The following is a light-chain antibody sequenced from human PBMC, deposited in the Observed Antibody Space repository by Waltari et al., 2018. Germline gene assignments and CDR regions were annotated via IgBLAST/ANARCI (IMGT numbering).Light chain of an antibody. CDR2: DAS. CDR1: QSIRSW. Sequence: DIQMTQSPSTLSASVGDRVTITCRASQSIRSWLAWYQQKPGKAPKVLIYDASTLESGVSSRFSGSGSGTEFTLTINGLQPDDFATYYCQQYNDLYSFGRGTKLEI. V-gene: IGKV1-5*01. J-gene: IGKJ2*01. CDR3: QQYNDLYS.